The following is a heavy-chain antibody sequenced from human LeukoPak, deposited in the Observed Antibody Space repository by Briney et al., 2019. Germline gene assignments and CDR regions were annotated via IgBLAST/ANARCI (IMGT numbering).Heavy chain of an antibody. Sequence: PGGSLRLSCAASGFTFSSYAMHWVRQAPGKGLEWVAVISYDGSNKYYADSVKGRFTIFRDNSKNTLYLQMNSLRAEDTAVYYCARDFGGYFDYWGQGTLVAVSS. CDR2: ISYDGSNK. CDR3: ARDFGGYFDY. D-gene: IGHD3-10*01. V-gene: IGHV3-30*04. J-gene: IGHJ4*02. CDR1: GFTFSSYA.